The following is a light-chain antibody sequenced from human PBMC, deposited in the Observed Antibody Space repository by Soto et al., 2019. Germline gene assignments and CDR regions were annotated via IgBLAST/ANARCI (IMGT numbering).Light chain of an antibody. CDR3: QQRSNWQGAT. Sequence: EIVLTQSPGTLSLSPGDRATLYCRASQSVSSSNLAWYQQKRGQSPRLLIYDASNRATGIPARFSGSGSGTDFTLTISSLEPEDFAVYYCQQRSNWQGATFGGGTKVDIK. J-gene: IGKJ4*01. CDR1: QSVSSSN. V-gene: IGKV3D-20*02. CDR2: DAS.